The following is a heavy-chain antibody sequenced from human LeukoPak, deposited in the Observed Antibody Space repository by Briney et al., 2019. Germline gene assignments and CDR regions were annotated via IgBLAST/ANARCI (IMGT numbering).Heavy chain of an antibody. CDR1: GFTFSSYA. D-gene: IGHD4-17*01. CDR3: ARPNVMTRVLGAFDI. CDR2: ISNSGAGT. J-gene: IGHJ3*02. V-gene: IGHV3-23*01. Sequence: PGGSLRLSCAASGFTFSSYAMNWVRQAPGKGLEWVSAISNSGAGTYYADSVKGRFTISRDNSKNTLYLQMNSLRAEATAEYYCARPNVMTRVLGAFDIWGQGTMVTVSS.